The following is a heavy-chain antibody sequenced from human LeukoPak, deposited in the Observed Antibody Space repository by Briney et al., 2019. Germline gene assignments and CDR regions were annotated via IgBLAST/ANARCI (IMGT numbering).Heavy chain of an antibody. Sequence: GGSLRLSCAASGFTFSSYWMSWVRQAPGKGLEWVANIKQDGSEKYYVDSVKGRFTISRDNAKNSLYLQMNSLRAEDTAVYYCARDGGRYSSWYRPYYYGMDVWGQGTTVTVSS. CDR2: IKQDGSEK. J-gene: IGHJ6*02. V-gene: IGHV3-7*01. CDR3: ARDGGRYSSWYRPYYYGMDV. CDR1: GFTFSSYW. D-gene: IGHD6-13*01.